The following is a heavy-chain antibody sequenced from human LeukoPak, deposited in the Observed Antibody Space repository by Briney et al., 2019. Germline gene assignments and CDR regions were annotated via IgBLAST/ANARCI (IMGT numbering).Heavy chain of an antibody. Sequence: GESLKISCKGSGYSFTSYWIGWVRQMPGKGLESMGIIYPGDSDTRYSPSVQGQVTISVDKSIRTAYLQWNSLKASDSAMYYCARGAMSDEYFFDFWGQGTLVTVSS. J-gene: IGHJ4*02. CDR3: ARGAMSDEYFFDF. CDR2: IYPGDSDT. V-gene: IGHV5-51*01. D-gene: IGHD1-26*01. CDR1: GYSFTSYW.